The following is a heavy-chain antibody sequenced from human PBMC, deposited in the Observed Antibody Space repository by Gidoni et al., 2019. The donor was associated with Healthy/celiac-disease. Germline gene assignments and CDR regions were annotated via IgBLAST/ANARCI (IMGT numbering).Heavy chain of an antibody. V-gene: IGHV4-31*03. CDR2: IYYSGRT. Sequence: QVQLQESGPGLLKPSQTLSLTCTFSGGSISSGDYYWSWIRQHPGKGLEWIGYIYYSGRTYYNPSLKSRVTISVDTSKNQFSLQLSSVTAADTAVYYCARTSSSWWGNWFDPWGQGTLVTVSS. D-gene: IGHD6-13*01. CDR3: ARTSSSWWGNWFDP. CDR1: GGSISSGDYY. J-gene: IGHJ5*02.